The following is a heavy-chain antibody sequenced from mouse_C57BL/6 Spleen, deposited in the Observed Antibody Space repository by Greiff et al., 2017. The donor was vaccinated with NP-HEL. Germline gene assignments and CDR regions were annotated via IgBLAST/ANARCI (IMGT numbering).Heavy chain of an antibody. Sequence: VQLQQSGAELVKPGASVKISCKASGYAFSSYWMNWVKQRPGKGLEWIGQIYPGDGDTNYIGKFKGKATLTADKSSSTAYMQLSSLTSEDSAVEFGAREDYDVAWCAYWGQGTLGTVSA. CDR3: AREDYDVAWCAY. J-gene: IGHJ3*01. CDR1: GYAFSSYW. D-gene: IGHD2-4*01. CDR2: IYPGDGDT. V-gene: IGHV1-80*01.